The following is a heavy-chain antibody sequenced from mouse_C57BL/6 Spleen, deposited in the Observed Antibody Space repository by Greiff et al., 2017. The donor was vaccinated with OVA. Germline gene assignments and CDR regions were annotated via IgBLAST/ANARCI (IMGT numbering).Heavy chain of an antibody. V-gene: IGHV1-69*01. CDR1: GYTFTSYW. J-gene: IGHJ3*01. CDR3: ARDGSWAY. D-gene: IGHD1-1*01. CDR2: IDPSDSYT. Sequence: VQLQQPGAELVMPGASVKLSCKASGYTFTSYWMHWVKQRPGQGLEWIGEIDPSDSYTNYNQKFKGKSTLTVDKASSTAYMQLSSLTSEDSAVYYCARDGSWAYWGQGTLVTVSA.